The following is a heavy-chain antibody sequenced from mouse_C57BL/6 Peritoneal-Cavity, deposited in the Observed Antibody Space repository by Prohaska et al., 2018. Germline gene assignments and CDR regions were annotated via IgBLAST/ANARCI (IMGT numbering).Heavy chain of an antibody. CDR1: GFTFSNYW. J-gene: IGHJ3*01. CDR3: TGPAAWFAY. V-gene: IGHV6-3*01. Sequence: EVKLEESGGGLVQPGGSMKLSCVASGFTFSNYWMNWVRQSPAKGLEWVAQSRLKSDNYATNYAESVKGRFTISRDESKSSVYLQMKNIRAEETGIYYCTGPAAWFAYWGQGTLVTVSA. CDR2: SRLKSDNYAT.